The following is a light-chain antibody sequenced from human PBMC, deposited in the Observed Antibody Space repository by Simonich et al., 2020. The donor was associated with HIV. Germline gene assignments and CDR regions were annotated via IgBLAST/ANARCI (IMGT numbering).Light chain of an antibody. CDR2: WAS. V-gene: IGKV4-1*01. CDR1: QSVLYTSNNNNY. Sequence: DIVMTQSPDSLAVSLGERATINCKSSQSVLYTSNNNNYLAWYQQKPGQPPKLLIYWASTRESGVPDRFSGSGSGTDFTLTINSLQAEDVAVYYCQQYYSTPQTFGQGTKVEIK. CDR3: QQYYSTPQT. J-gene: IGKJ1*01.